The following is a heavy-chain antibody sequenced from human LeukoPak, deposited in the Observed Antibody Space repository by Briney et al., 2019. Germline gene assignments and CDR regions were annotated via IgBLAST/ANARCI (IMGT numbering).Heavy chain of an antibody. D-gene: IGHD3-22*01. Sequence: GASVKVSCKASGYTFTSYDINWVRQATGQGLEWMGWMNPNSGNTGYAQKFQGRVTMTRNTSISTAYMELSSLRSEDTAVYYCARAPGPRHYYDSSGYPQSAKIDYWGQGTLVTVSS. CDR1: GYTFTSYD. CDR3: ARAPGPRHYYDSSGYPQSAKIDY. V-gene: IGHV1-8*01. J-gene: IGHJ4*02. CDR2: MNPNSGNT.